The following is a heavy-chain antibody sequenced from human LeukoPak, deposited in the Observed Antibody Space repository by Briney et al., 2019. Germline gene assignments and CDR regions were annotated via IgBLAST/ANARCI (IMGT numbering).Heavy chain of an antibody. CDR3: ARDQDWGTDY. Sequence: PGGSLRLSCVVSGFTLNSYSMNWVRQAPGKGLEWVANIKQDGSEKYYVDSVKGRFTISRDNAKNSLYLQMNSLRAEDTAVYYCARDQDWGTDYWGQGTLVTVSS. J-gene: IGHJ4*02. V-gene: IGHV3-7*01. D-gene: IGHD3-16*01. CDR2: IKQDGSEK. CDR1: GFTLNSYS.